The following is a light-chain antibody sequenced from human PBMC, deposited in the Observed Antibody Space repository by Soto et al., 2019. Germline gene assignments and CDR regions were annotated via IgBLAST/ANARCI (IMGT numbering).Light chain of an antibody. V-gene: IGKV3-15*01. CDR3: QQYNNWPQT. Sequence: TQSPGTLSLSPRERATLSCRASQSVSSNHLAWYQQKPGQAPRLLIYGGSSRATGIPARFSGSGSGTEFTLTIRSLQSEDFAVYYCQQYNNWPQTFGQGTKVDIK. CDR2: GGS. CDR1: QSVSSN. J-gene: IGKJ1*01.